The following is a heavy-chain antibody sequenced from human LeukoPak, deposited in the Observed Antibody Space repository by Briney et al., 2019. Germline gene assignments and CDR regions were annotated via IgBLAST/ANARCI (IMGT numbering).Heavy chain of an antibody. CDR3: ATDRPMIFGPERGFDY. J-gene: IGHJ4*02. CDR2: FDPEDGET. CDR1: GYTLTELS. Sequence: ASVKVSCKVSGYTLTELSMHWVRQAPGKGLEWMGGFDPEDGETIYAQKFQGRVTMTEDTSTDTAYMELSSLRSEDTAVYYCATDRPMIFGPERGFDYWGQGTLVTVSS. D-gene: IGHD3/OR15-3a*01. V-gene: IGHV1-24*01.